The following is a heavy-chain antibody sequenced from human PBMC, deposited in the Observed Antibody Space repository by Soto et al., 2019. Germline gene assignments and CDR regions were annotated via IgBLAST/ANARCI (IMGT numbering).Heavy chain of an antibody. J-gene: IGHJ4*02. CDR1: GFSLSTSGVG. CDR3: AHRCIMITFGGVSWDWFDY. V-gene: IGHV2-5*02. D-gene: IGHD3-16*01. Sequence: QITLKESGPPLVKPTQTLTLTCTFSGFSLSTSGVGVGWIRQPPGKALEWLALIYWDDDKRYSPSLKSRLTITKDTSKNQVVLTMTNMDPVDTATYYCAHRCIMITFGGVSWDWFDYWGQGTLVTVSS. CDR2: IYWDDDK.